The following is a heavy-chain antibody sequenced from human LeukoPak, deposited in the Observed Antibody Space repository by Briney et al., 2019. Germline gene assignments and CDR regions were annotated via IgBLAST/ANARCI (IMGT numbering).Heavy chain of an antibody. D-gene: IGHD5-18*01. CDR2: INPNSGGT. J-gene: IGHJ6*03. V-gene: IGHV1-2*02. Sequence: GASVKVSCKASGYTFTGYYMHWVRQAPGQGLEWMGWINPNSGGTNYAQKFQGRVTMTRDTSISTAYMELSRLRSDGTAVYYCARVGSYSYGYHYYYYYMDVWGKGTTVTVSS. CDR1: GYTFTGYY. CDR3: ARVGSYSYGYHYYYYYMDV.